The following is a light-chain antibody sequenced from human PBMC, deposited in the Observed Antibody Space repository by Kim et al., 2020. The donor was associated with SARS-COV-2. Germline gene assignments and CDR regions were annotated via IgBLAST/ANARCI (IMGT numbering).Light chain of an antibody. CDR2: DVS. J-gene: IGLJ7*01. Sequence: QSALTQPASVSGSPGQSITISCTGTSSDVGGYNYVSWYQQHPGKAPKLMIYDVSNRPSGVSNRFSGSKSGNTASLTISGLQAEDEADYYCSSNTSSSTVFGGGTQLTVL. V-gene: IGLV2-14*03. CDR3: SSNTSSSTV. CDR1: SSDVGGYNY.